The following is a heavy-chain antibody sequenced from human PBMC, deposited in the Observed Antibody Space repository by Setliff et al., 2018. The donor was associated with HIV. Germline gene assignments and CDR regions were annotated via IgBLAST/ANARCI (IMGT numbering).Heavy chain of an antibody. J-gene: IGHJ3*02. D-gene: IGHD3-10*01. CDR1: GSTFPSYD. Sequence: ASVKVSCKASGSTFPSYDINWVRQATGRGPEWMGWMNPNSGNTGYAQKFQGRVTMTRNTSISTTYMELSSLRSEDTAVYYCARGHVGITPFDIWGQGTMVTVSS. CDR3: ARGHVGITPFDI. V-gene: IGHV1-8*01. CDR2: MNPNSGNT.